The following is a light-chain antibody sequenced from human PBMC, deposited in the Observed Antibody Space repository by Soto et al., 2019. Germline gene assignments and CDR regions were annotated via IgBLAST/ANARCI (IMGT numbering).Light chain of an antibody. V-gene: IGKV1-5*01. CDR2: DAS. CDR3: QQYNSYPGT. Sequence: DIPMTQSPSTLSASVGDRVTITCRASQSISCWLAWYQQKPGKAPKLLIYDASSLESGVPSRFSGSGSGTEFTLTISSLQPDDFATYYCQQYNSYPGTFGQGTKVEIK. CDR1: QSISCW. J-gene: IGKJ1*01.